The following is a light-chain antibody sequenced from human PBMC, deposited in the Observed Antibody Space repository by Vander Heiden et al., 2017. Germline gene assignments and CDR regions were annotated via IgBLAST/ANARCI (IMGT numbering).Light chain of an antibody. Sequence: SSELTQDPAVSVALGQTVRITCQGDSLRSYYASWYQQKPGQAPVLVIYGKNNRPSGIPDRFSGYSSGNTASFKINGAQAEDEADDYCNYPASSGKQRVFGGGTKLTVL. CDR2: GKN. CDR1: SLRSYY. CDR3: NYPASSGKQRV. J-gene: IGLJ3*02. V-gene: IGLV3-19*01.